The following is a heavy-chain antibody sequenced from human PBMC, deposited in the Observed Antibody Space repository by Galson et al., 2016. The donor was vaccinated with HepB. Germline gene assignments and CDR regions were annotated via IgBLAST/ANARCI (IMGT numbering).Heavy chain of an antibody. CDR2: ISRSGDAT. Sequence: SLRLSCAASGFTFSSYAMDWVRQAPRKGLEWVSAISRSGDATYYADSVKGRFTICRDNSKDTLYLQMNSLRAEDTAVYYCAKEVGTVHPSNWFDPWGQGTLVTVSS. J-gene: IGHJ5*02. CDR3: AKEVGTVHPSNWFDP. CDR1: GFTFSSYA. V-gene: IGHV3-23*01. D-gene: IGHD1-26*01.